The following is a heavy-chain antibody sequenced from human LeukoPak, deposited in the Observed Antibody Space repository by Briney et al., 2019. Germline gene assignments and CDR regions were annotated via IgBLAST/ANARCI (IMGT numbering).Heavy chain of an antibody. CDR1: GFTFSSYS. J-gene: IGHJ4*02. Sequence: GGSLRLSCAASGFTFSSYSMSWVRQAPGKGLEWVSGISGSGGDTYFADSVKGRFTISRDNSKNTVFLQMDILRAEDTAVYYCAKTTAGYSSGRYPGWPIDYWGQGTLVTVSS. CDR3: AKTTAGYSSGRYPGWPIDY. CDR2: ISGSGGDT. V-gene: IGHV3-23*01. D-gene: IGHD6-19*01.